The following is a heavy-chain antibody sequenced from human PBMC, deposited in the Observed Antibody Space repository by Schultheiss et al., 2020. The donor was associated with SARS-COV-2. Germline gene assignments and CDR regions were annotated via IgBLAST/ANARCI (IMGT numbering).Heavy chain of an antibody. V-gene: IGHV4-59*01. CDR2: IYYSGST. Sequence: SETLSLTCTVSGGSISSYYWSWIRQPPGKGLEWIGYIYYSGSTYYNPSLKSRVTISVDTSKNQFSLKLSSVTAADTAVYYCARMGLGYCSGGSCYSGFDYWGQGTLVTVSS. D-gene: IGHD2-15*01. CDR3: ARMGLGYCSGGSCYSGFDY. CDR1: GGSISSYY. J-gene: IGHJ4*02.